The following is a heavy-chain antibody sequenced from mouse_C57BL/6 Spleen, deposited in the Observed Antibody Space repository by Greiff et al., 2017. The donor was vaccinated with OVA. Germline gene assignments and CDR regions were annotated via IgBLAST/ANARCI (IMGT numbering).Heavy chain of an antibody. V-gene: IGHV1-26*01. CDR3: ARSEWLLSFDY. D-gene: IGHD2-3*01. CDR2: INPNNGGT. Sequence: QQSHGKSLEWIGDINPNNGGTSYNQKFKGKATLTVDKSSSTAYMELRSLTSEDSAVYYCARSEWLLSFDYWGQGTTLTVSS. J-gene: IGHJ2*01.